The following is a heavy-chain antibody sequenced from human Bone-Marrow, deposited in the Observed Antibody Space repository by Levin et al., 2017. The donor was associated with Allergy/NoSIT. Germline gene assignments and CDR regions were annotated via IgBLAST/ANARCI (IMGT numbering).Heavy chain of an antibody. V-gene: IGHV1-2*06. Sequence: PGGSLRLSCKASGYTFTGYYIHWVRQAPGQGLEWMGRINPNSGGTNYAQKFQGRVTMTRDTSISTAYMELSRLRSADTAVFYCARDRLGENYYLTDWGQGTLVTVSS. CDR2: INPNSGGT. CDR3: ARDRLGENYYLTD. CDR1: GYTFTGYY. J-gene: IGHJ4*02. D-gene: IGHD3-10*01.